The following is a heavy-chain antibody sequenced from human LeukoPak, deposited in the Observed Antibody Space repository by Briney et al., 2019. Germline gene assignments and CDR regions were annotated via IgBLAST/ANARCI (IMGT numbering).Heavy chain of an antibody. D-gene: IGHD5-18*01. CDR3: VREARGYHYTYFDY. J-gene: IGHJ4*02. CDR1: GFTLGGHD. V-gene: IGHV3-13*01. Sequence: PGGSLRLSRTASGFTLGGHDMHWVRQTTREGLEWVAAVSSGHHAFYGGSVKGRFTVSREDGKNSLYLQMNSLRAGDTAVYYCVREARGYHYTYFDYWGQGSLVTVSS. CDR2: VSSGHHA.